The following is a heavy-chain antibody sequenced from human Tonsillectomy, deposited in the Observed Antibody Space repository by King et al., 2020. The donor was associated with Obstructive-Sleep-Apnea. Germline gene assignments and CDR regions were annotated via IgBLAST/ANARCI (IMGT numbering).Heavy chain of an antibody. D-gene: IGHD6-13*01. CDR2: IIPILGIA. J-gene: IGHJ4*02. Sequence: QLVQSGAEVKKPGSSVKVSCKASGGTFSSYAITWVRQAPGQGLEWMGGIIPILGIANYAQKFQGRVTITADKSTSTAYMELSSLRSDDTAVYYCARDSSSNWSPFIDYWGQGTLVTVSS. CDR1: GGTFSSYA. V-gene: IGHV1-69*04. CDR3: ARDSSSNWSPFIDY.